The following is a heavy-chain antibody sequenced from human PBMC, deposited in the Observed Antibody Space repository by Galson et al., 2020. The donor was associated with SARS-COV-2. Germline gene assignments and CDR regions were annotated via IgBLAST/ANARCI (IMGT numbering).Heavy chain of an antibody. CDR2: IIPLSGVP. V-gene: IGHV1-69*10. CDR1: GGTFNTSG. Sequence: SVKVSCRASGGTFNTSGFSWVRQAPGQGLEWVGGIIPLSGVPNYSRKFQGRVTITADKSMSTAYMELSSLRSDDTAVYYCARDHLRQQVIYWYFDLGGPGSLVTVSS. D-gene: IGHD2-21*01. J-gene: IGHJ2*01. CDR3: ARDHLRQQVIYWYFDL.